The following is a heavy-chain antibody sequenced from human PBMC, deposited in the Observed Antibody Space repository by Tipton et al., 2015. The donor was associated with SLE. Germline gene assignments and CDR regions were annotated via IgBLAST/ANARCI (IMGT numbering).Heavy chain of an antibody. Sequence: TLSLTCTVSGDSISSSYWSWIRRSPGKGLEWIGYIYNGGSTNYNPSLKSRVTISVDASKNQLSLELSSVTAADTAIYYCARQLGYGDPFAFDYWSQGTLVTVSS. V-gene: IGHV4-59*08. CDR2: IYNGGST. CDR1: GDSISSSY. J-gene: IGHJ4*02. D-gene: IGHD4-17*01. CDR3: ARQLGYGDPFAFDY.